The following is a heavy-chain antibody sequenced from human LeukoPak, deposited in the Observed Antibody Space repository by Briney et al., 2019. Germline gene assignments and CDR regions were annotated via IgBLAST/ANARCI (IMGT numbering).Heavy chain of an antibody. CDR3: VFDWLLKWDV. D-gene: IGHD3-9*01. Sequence: GGSLRLSCAVSGFTFRTYVMHWVRQAPGKGLEWVAVISYDGSNKYYADSVKGRFTIPRDNSKNTLYLQMNSLRAEDTAVYYSVFDWLLKWDVWGQGTTVTVSS. CDR1: GFTFRTYV. CDR2: ISYDGSNK. J-gene: IGHJ6*02. V-gene: IGHV3-30*03.